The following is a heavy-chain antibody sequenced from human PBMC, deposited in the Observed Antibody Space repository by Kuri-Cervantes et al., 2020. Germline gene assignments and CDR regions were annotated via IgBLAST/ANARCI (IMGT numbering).Heavy chain of an antibody. CDR3: ARTDPNYYGSGSLAFDI. D-gene: IGHD3-10*01. J-gene: IGHJ3*02. CDR1: GGSISSSSYY. V-gene: IGHV4-39*07. Sequence: GSLRLSCTVSGGSISSSSYYWGWIRQPPGKGLEWIGSIYYSGSTYYNPSLKSRVTISVDTSKNQFSLKLSSVTAADTAVYYCARTDPNYYGSGSLAFDIWGQGTMVTVSS. CDR2: IYYSGST.